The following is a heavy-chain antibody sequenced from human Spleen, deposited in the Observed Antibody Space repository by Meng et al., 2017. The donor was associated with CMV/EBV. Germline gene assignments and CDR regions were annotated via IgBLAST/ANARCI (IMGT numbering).Heavy chain of an antibody. CDR1: GYTFTGYY. CDR3: ARIASIAARPPDY. CDR2: INPNSGGT. Sequence: ASVKVSCKASGYTFTGYYMHWVRQAPGQGLEWMGWINPNSGGTNYALKFQGRVTMTRDTSISTAYMELSRLRSDDTAVYYCARIASIAARPPDYWGQGTLVTVSS. J-gene: IGHJ4*02. V-gene: IGHV1-2*02. D-gene: IGHD6-6*01.